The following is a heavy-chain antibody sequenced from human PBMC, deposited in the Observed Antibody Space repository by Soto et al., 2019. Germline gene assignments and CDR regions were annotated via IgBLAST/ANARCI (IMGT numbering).Heavy chain of an antibody. Sequence: QVQLQESGPGLVKPSGTLSLTCAVSGDSISSSNWWTWVRQPPGKGLEWIGEIYHSGSTSYNPSLKSRVTISVDKSTNHFSLTLSSVTAAGTAVYYCATNAVAGTPIDYWGQGTLVTVSS. D-gene: IGHD6-19*01. CDR3: ATNAVAGTPIDY. J-gene: IGHJ4*02. CDR2: IYHSGST. CDR1: GDSISSSNW. V-gene: IGHV4-4*02.